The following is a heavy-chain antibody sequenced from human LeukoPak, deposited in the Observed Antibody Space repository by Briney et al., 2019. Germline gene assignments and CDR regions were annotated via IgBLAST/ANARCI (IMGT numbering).Heavy chain of an antibody. CDR2: ISSSSATI. D-gene: IGHD6-6*01. Sequence: GGSLRLSCEGSGFSFSAYNMNWVRQAPGKGLESISYISSSSATIFYADSVKGRFTISRDNAKNSLYLQMNSLRPEDTAVYFCARDRHVPGLYYYYMDVWGKGTTVTVSS. V-gene: IGHV3-48*01. CDR1: GFSFSAYN. CDR3: ARDRHVPGLYYYYMDV. J-gene: IGHJ6*03.